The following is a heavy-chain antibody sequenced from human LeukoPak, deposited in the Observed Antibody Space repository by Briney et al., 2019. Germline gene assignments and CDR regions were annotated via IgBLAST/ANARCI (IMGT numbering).Heavy chain of an antibody. Sequence: ASVKVSCKASGYTFTSYGISWVRQAPGQGLEWMGWISAYNGNTNYAQKFQGRVTITADKSTSTAYMELSSLRSEDTAVYYCARAEVAAPESWGQGTLVTVSS. CDR3: ARAEVAAPES. V-gene: IGHV1-18*01. D-gene: IGHD2-15*01. J-gene: IGHJ4*02. CDR1: GYTFTSYG. CDR2: ISAYNGNT.